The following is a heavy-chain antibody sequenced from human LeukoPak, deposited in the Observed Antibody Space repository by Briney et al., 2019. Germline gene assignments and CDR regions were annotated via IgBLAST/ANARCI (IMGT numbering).Heavy chain of an antibody. CDR2: IYYSGST. D-gene: IGHD1-1*01. CDR3: ARDHDQNWLDP. J-gene: IGHJ5*02. CDR1: GGSISSGGYY. Sequence: NPSETLSLTCTVSGGSISSGGYYWSWIRRHPGKGLEWIGYIYYSGSTYYNPSLKSRVTISVDTSKNQFSLKLSSVTAADTAVYYCARDHDQNWLDPWGQGTLVTVSS. V-gene: IGHV4-31*03.